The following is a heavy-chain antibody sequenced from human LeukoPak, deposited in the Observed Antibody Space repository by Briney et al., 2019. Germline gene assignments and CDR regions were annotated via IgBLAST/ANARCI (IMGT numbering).Heavy chain of an antibody. Sequence: ASVKVSCKASGYTFTSYYMHWVRQAPGQGLEWMGWINPKSGGANYAQKFQGRVTMTRDTSISTAYMELSRLRSDDTAVYYCARGLHPQNFDYWGQGTLVTVSS. CDR2: INPKSGGA. J-gene: IGHJ4*02. V-gene: IGHV1-2*02. CDR3: ARGLHPQNFDY. CDR1: GYTFTSYY.